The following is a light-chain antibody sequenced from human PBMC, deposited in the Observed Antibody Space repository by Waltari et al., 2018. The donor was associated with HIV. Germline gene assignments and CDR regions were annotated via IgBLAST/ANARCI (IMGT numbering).Light chain of an antibody. CDR1: QTISSTY. Sequence: EVVLTQSPGPLSLSPWERATLSCRASQTISSTYLSWYQQKPGQAPRLLIYGASSRATGIPDRFSGSGSGTDFTLTISRLEPEDFAVYYCQQYGTSPPYTFGQGTKVEIK. V-gene: IGKV3-20*01. CDR2: GAS. CDR3: QQYGTSPPYT. J-gene: IGKJ2*01.